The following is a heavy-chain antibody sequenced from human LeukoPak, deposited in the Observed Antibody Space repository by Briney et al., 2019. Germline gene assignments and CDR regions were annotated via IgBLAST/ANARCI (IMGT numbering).Heavy chain of an antibody. V-gene: IGHV1-69*05. D-gene: IGHD7-27*01. CDR1: GGTFSSYA. J-gene: IGHJ4*02. Sequence: GASVKVSCKAPGGTFSSYAISWVRQAPGQGLEWMGRIIPIFGTANYAQKFQGRVTITTDESTSTAYMELSSLRSEDTAVYYCASHNWGSSYYFDYWGQGTLVTVSS. CDR2: IIPIFGTA. CDR3: ASHNWGSSYYFDY.